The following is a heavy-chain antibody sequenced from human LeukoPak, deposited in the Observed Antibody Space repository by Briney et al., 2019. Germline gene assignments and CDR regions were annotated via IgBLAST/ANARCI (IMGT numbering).Heavy chain of an antibody. D-gene: IGHD3-10*01. V-gene: IGHV4-39*01. Sequence: SETLSLTCTVSGGSISSSSYYWGWIRQPPGKGLEWIGSIYYSGSTYYNPSLKSRVTISVDTYKTQFSLKLSSVTAADTAVYYSVRGVAHYYYYYYMDVWGKGTTVTISS. CDR1: GGSISSSSYY. CDR3: VRGVAHYYYYYYMDV. J-gene: IGHJ6*03. CDR2: IYYSGST.